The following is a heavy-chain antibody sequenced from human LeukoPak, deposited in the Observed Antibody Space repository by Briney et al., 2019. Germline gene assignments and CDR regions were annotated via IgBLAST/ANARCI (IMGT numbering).Heavy chain of an antibody. D-gene: IGHD2-2*01. J-gene: IGHJ5*02. CDR1: GGTFSSYA. Sequence: SVKVSCKASGGTFSSYAISWVRQAPGQGLEWMGGIIPIFGTANYAQKFQGRVTITADESTSTAYMELSSLRSEDTAVYYCARTLAIVPAAILAYNWFDPWGQGTLVAVSS. CDR2: IIPIFGTA. CDR3: ARTLAIVPAAILAYNWFDP. V-gene: IGHV1-69*13.